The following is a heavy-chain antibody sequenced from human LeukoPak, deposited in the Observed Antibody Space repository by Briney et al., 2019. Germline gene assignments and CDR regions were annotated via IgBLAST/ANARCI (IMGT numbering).Heavy chain of an antibody. J-gene: IGHJ5*02. V-gene: IGHV1-24*01. CDR2: FDPEDGET. Sequence: SVKVSCKVSGYTLTELSMHWVRQAPGKGLEWMGGFDPEDGETIYAQKFQGRVTMTEDTSTDTAYMELSSLRSEDTAIYYCARDNSVGDNAWWFDPWGQGTLVTVSS. D-gene: IGHD1-26*01. CDR1: GYTLTELS. CDR3: ARDNSVGDNAWWFDP.